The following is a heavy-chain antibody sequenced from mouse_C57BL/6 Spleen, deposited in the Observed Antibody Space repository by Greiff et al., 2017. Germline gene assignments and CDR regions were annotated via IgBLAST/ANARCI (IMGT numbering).Heavy chain of an antibody. J-gene: IGHJ2*01. D-gene: IGHD4-1*02. Sequence: QVQLQQSGPGLVQPSQSLSITCTVSGFSLTSYGVHWVRQSPGKGLEWLGVIWRGGSTDYNAAFISRLSISKDNSKSQVFFKMNSLQADDTAIYYCARFNGDDFDYWGQGTTLTVSS. CDR1: GFSLTSYG. CDR2: IWRGGST. CDR3: ARFNGDDFDY. V-gene: IGHV2-2*01.